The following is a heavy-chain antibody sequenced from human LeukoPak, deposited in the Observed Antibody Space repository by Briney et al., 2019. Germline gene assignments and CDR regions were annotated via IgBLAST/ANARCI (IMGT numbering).Heavy chain of an antibody. Sequence: ASVKVSCKASGYSFTSYGISWVRQAPGQGLEWVGWISADNGDTTNAQKVQGRVTMTTDTSTSTASMELRSLRFDDTAVYYCARDLPRRESNSFYFYAYYMDVWGKGTTVIVS. CDR1: GYSFTSYG. CDR3: ARDLPRRESNSFYFYAYYMDV. J-gene: IGHJ6*03. CDR2: ISADNGDT. V-gene: IGHV1-18*01. D-gene: IGHD4-23*01.